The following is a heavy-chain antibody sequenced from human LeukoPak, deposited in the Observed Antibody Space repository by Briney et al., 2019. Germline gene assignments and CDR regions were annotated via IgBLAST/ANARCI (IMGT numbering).Heavy chain of an antibody. Sequence: GGSLRLSCAASGFTFSSYGMHWVRQAPGKGLEWVAFIRYDGSNKYYADSVKGRFTISRDNSKNTLYLQMNSLRAEDTAVYYCARDHGDYVWGPYYWGQGTLVTVSS. CDR1: GFTFSSYG. CDR3: ARDHGDYVWGPYY. D-gene: IGHD3-16*01. V-gene: IGHV3-30*02. J-gene: IGHJ4*02. CDR2: IRYDGSNK.